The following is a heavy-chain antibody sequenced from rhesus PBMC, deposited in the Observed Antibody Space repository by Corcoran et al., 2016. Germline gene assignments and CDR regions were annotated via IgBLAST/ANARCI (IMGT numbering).Heavy chain of an antibody. V-gene: IGHV4-122*02. CDR3: ARQEQLVASDFDY. Sequence: QVQLQESGPGLVKPSETLSLPCAVSGGSIRSSYYYLSWIRQAPGKGLEGIGHISYSGSTSNNPSLKSRVTMSRDTSKNQFSLKLSSVTAADTAVYYCARQEQLVASDFDYWGQGVLVTVSS. CDR2: ISYSGST. CDR1: GGSIRSSYYY. D-gene: IGHD6-13*01. J-gene: IGHJ4*01.